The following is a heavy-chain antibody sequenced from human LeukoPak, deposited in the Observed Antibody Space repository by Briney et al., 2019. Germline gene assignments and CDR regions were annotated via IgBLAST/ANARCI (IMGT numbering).Heavy chain of an antibody. CDR3: AKEGTPQVSTWYDL. D-gene: IGHD3-10*01. J-gene: IGHJ5*02. V-gene: IGHV3-30*18. CDR2: ISYEGGTQ. Sequence: GGSLRLSCAASGVTLSPYGMHWVRQAPGKGLGWVAVISYEGGTQHYADSVKGRFIISRDNPRNTLYLQMNILRTEDTAVYYCAKEGTPQVSTWYDLWGQGTQVIVSS. CDR1: GVTLSPYG.